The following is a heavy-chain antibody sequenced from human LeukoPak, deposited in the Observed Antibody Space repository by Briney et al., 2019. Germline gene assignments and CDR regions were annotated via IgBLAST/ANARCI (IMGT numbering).Heavy chain of an antibody. V-gene: IGHV4-34*01. CDR1: GGSFSGYC. CDR3: ASKPVPGHFDY. CDR2: INHSGST. Sequence: SETLSLTCAVYGGSFSGYCWSWIRQPPGKGLEWIGEINHSGSTNYNPSLKSRGTISVDTSKNQFSLKLSSVTAADTAVYYCASKPVPGHFDYWGQGTLVTVSS. J-gene: IGHJ4*02. D-gene: IGHD6-19*01.